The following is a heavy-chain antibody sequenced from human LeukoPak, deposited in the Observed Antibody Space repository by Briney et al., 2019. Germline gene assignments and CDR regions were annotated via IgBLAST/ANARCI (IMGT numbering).Heavy chain of an antibody. Sequence: GASVKVSCKASEYTFTSYDINWVRQATGQGLEWMGWMNPNSGNTGYAQKFQGRVTMTRNTSISTAYMELSSLRSEDTAVYYCARTSGQQLPLFDAFDIWGQGTMVTVSS. J-gene: IGHJ3*02. D-gene: IGHD6-13*01. CDR2: MNPNSGNT. CDR1: EYTFTSYD. V-gene: IGHV1-8*01. CDR3: ARTSGQQLPLFDAFDI.